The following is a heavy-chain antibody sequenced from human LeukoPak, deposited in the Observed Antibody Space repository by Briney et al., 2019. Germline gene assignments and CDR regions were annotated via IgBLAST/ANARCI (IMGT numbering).Heavy chain of an antibody. Sequence: GGSLRLSCEASEFTFSNYDMNWVRQAPGKGLQWVSYISSSGSTKKYADSVEGRFIISRDNVKSSLHLQMNSLRDEDTAVYYCARRFDIWGQGPVVTVSS. V-gene: IGHV3-48*02. J-gene: IGHJ4*02. CDR3: ARRFDI. CDR1: EFTFSNYD. CDR2: ISSSGSTK.